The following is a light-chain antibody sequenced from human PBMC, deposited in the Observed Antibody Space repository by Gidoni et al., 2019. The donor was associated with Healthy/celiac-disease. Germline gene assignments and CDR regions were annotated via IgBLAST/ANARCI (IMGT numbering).Light chain of an antibody. J-gene: IGLJ3*02. CDR2: EGS. CDR1: SSDVGSYNL. CDR3: CSYAGSSTWV. Sequence: QSALTQPASLSGSPGQSITISCTGTSSDVGSYNLVSWYQQNPGKAPKLMIYEGSKRPSGVSNRFSGSKSGNTASLTISGLQAEDEADYYCCSYAGSSTWVFGGGTKLTVL. V-gene: IGLV2-23*01.